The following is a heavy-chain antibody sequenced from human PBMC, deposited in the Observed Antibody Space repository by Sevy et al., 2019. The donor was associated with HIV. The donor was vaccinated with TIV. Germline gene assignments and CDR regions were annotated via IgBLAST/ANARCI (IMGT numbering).Heavy chain of an antibody. V-gene: IGHV3-23*01. CDR3: ARPTPGIAPSSAAFFDY. CDR1: GFTFSSFA. D-gene: IGHD1-26*01. CDR2: INGRGGSA. J-gene: IGHJ4*02. Sequence: GGSLRLSCAASGFTFSSFAMSWVRHIPGKGLEWVSTINGRGGSAYYADSVKGRFTLSRDNSNNTVFLQMNRLRDEDTAVYYCARPTPGIAPSSAAFFDYWGQGTLVTVSS.